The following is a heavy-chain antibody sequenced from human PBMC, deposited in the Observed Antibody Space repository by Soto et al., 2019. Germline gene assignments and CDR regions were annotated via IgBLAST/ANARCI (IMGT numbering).Heavy chain of an antibody. D-gene: IGHD2-15*01. CDR3: ARLSCSGGSCYDYHYGMDV. Sequence: KISCRGSGNSLTSYWIGWVGQMPGKGLEWMGIIYPGDSDTRYSPSFQGQVTISADKSISTAYLQWSSLKASDTAMYYCARLSCSGGSCYDYHYGMDVWGQGTTVTVSS. CDR1: GNSLTSYW. V-gene: IGHV5-51*01. J-gene: IGHJ6*02. CDR2: IYPGDSDT.